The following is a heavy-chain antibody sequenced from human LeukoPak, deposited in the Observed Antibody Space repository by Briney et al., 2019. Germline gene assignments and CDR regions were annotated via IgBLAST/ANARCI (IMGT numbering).Heavy chain of an antibody. V-gene: IGHV3-23*01. CDR2: GSGGST. D-gene: IGHD2-15*01. Sequence: GGSLRLSCAASGFTFSSYAMSWVRQAPEKGLEWVSSGSGGSTYYADSVKGRFTISRDNAKNSLYLQMNSLRAEDTAVYYCARDGCSGGSCYANGGLYGMDVWGQGTTVTVSS. CDR1: GFTFSSYA. CDR3: ARDGCSGGSCYANGGLYGMDV. J-gene: IGHJ6*02.